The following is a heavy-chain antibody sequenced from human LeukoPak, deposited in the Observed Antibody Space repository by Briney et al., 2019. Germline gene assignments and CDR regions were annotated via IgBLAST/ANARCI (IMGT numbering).Heavy chain of an antibody. V-gene: IGHV3-48*03. D-gene: IGHD5-24*01. CDR2: ISSSGTTT. J-gene: IGHJ4*02. Sequence: GGSLRLSCAASGFTFSSYEMNWVRQAPGKGLEWVSFISSSGTTTHYADAVKGRFTISRDNAKNSLYLQINSLRAEDTAVYYCARPSWLQSSYYFEYWGQGTLVIVSS. CDR1: GFTFSSYE. CDR3: ARPSWLQSSYYFEY.